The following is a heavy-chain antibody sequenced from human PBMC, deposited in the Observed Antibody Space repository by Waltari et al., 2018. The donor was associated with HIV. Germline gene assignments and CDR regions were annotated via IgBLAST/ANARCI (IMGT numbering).Heavy chain of an antibody. D-gene: IGHD3-10*01. CDR3: ARGQFTFDS. CDR2: MNPHSGDT. J-gene: IGHJ4*02. CDR1: GYTFTTYD. Sequence: QLVQSGPGVKNPRPSVKVSCKAFGYTFTTYDINWVRQAPGQGLEWMGWMNPHSGDTGSAQQLQGRLTMTRDTSMSTAFMELNNRRPEDKAIYYCARGQFTFDSWGQGALVTVSS. V-gene: IGHV1-8*01.